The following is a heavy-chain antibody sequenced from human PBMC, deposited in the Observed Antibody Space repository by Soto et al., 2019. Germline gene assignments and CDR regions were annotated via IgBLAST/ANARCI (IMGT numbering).Heavy chain of an antibody. CDR2: ISGSGGST. Sequence: GGSVRLSCAASGFTFSSYAMSWVRQAPGKGLEWVSAISGSGGSTYYADSVKGRFTISRDNSKNTLYLQMNSLRAEDTAVYYCAKDNSGSSTEDYWGQGTLVTVSS. D-gene: IGHD1-26*01. V-gene: IGHV3-23*01. J-gene: IGHJ4*02. CDR3: AKDNSGSSTEDY. CDR1: GFTFSSYA.